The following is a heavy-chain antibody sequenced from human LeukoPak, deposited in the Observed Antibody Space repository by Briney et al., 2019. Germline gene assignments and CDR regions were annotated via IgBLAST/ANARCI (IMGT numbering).Heavy chain of an antibody. D-gene: IGHD3-22*01. Sequence: PSETLSLTCTVSGGSISSYYWSWIRQPPGKGLEWIGYIYYSGSTNYNPSLKSRVTISVDTSKNQFSLKLSSVTAADTAVYYCARAPYYYDSSGYYYNYYYYMDVWGKGTTVTISS. CDR1: GGSISSYY. J-gene: IGHJ6*03. V-gene: IGHV4-59*01. CDR3: ARAPYYYDSSGYYYNYYYYMDV. CDR2: IYYSGST.